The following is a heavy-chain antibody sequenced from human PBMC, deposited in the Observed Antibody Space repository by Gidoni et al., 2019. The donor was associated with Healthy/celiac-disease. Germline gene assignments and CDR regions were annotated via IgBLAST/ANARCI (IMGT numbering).Heavy chain of an antibody. D-gene: IGHD6-13*01. Sequence: EVQLVEPGGGSVQPGGSRRLSCAAPGSPVISNYMTWVRQAPGKGLEWVSSIYNGGSTYYTDSVKGRFTISRDNSKNTLYLQMNSLRAEDTAVYYCAGSRSGYSSSWYPQNWFDPWGQGTLVTVSS. J-gene: IGHJ5*02. CDR2: IYNGGST. V-gene: IGHV3-66*01. CDR3: AGSRSGYSSSWYPQNWFDP. CDR1: GSPVISNY.